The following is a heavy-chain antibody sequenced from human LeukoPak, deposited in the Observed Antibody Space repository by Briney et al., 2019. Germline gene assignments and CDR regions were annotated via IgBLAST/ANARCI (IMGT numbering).Heavy chain of an antibody. CDR1: GGSISSYY. Sequence: ASETLSLTCTVPGGSISSYYWSWIRQPPGKGLEWIGYIFYSGSTNYNPSLKSRVTISVDTSKNQFSLRLNSVTAADTAVYYCARGRSGSYYFDYWGQGTLVTVSS. V-gene: IGHV4-59*08. CDR3: ARGRSGSYYFDY. J-gene: IGHJ4*02. D-gene: IGHD1-26*01. CDR2: IFYSGST.